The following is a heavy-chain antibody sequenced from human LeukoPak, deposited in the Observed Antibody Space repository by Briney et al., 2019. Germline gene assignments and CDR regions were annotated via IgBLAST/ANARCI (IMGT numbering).Heavy chain of an antibody. D-gene: IGHD6-19*01. V-gene: IGHV1-2*02. CDR2: INPNSGGT. J-gene: IGHJ4*02. Sequence: GASVKVSCKASGYTFTGYYMHWVRQAPGQGLEWMGWINPNSGGTNYAQKFQGRVTMTRDTSISTAYMELSRLRSDDTAVYYCARGGYSSGWYRYFDYWGQGTLVTVSS. CDR3: ARGGYSSGWYRYFDY. CDR1: GYTFTGYY.